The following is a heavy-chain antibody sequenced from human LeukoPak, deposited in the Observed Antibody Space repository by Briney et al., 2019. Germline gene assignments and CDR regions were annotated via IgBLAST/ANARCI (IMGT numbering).Heavy chain of an antibody. V-gene: IGHV4-34*01. Sequence: PSETLSLTCAVYGGSFSGYYWSWIRQPPGKGLEWIGEINHSGSTNYNPSLKSRVTISVDTSKNQFSLKLSSVTAADTAVYYCARHRRDGSPTQDWGQGTLVTVSS. D-gene: IGHD5-24*01. J-gene: IGHJ4*02. CDR1: GGSFSGYY. CDR3: ARHRRDGSPTQD. CDR2: INHSGST.